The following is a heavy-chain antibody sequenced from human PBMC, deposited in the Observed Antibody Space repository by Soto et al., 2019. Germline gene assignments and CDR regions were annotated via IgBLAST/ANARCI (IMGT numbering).Heavy chain of an antibody. Sequence: SETLSLTCAVYGGSFSGYYWSWIRQPPGKGLEWIGEINHSGSTNYNPSLKSRVTISVDTSKNQFSLKLSSVTAADTAVYYCARPYYYDSSGDDYWGQGTLVTVSS. J-gene: IGHJ4*02. CDR1: GGSFSGYY. CDR3: ARPYYYDSSGDDY. D-gene: IGHD3-22*01. V-gene: IGHV4-34*01. CDR2: INHSGST.